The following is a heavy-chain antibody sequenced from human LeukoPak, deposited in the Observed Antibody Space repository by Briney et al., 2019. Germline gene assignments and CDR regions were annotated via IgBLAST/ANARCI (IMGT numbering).Heavy chain of an antibody. CDR2: ISSGSSTI. V-gene: IGHV3-48*02. J-gene: IGHJ4*02. Sequence: GVPLRLSCEASGFTFSSYIRCQVRQVPGKWPEFVSYISSGSSTIYYADSVKGRFTISRDNVKNSLYLQMNSLRDEDTAVYYCARPQHSGCYPYDYWGQGTLVTVSS. CDR1: GFTFSSYI. CDR3: ARPQHSGCYPYDY. D-gene: IGHD1-26*01.